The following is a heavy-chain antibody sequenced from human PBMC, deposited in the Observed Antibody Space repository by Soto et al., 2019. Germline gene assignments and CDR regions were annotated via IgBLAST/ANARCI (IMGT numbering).Heavy chain of an antibody. CDR1: GFTFSSYG. D-gene: IGHD2-21*01. Sequence: QVQLVESGGGVVQPGRSLRLSCAASGFTFSSYGMHWVRQAPGKGLEWVAVISYDGRNKYYADSVKGRFTISRDNSKNTLYLQMHSLRAEDTAVYYCAKFPACDYYFDYWGQGSLVTVSS. V-gene: IGHV3-30*18. J-gene: IGHJ4*02. CDR3: AKFPACDYYFDY. CDR2: ISYDGRNK.